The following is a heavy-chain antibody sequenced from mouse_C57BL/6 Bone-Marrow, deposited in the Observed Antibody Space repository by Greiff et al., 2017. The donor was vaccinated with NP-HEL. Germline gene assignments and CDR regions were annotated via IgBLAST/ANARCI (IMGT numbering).Heavy chain of an antibody. CDR3: TTEGTTVVTPYWYVEV. V-gene: IGHV14-4*01. Sequence: VQLQQSGAELVRPGASVKLSCTASGFNIKDDYMHWVKQRPEQGLEWIGWIDPENGDTEYASKFQGKATITADTSSNTAYLQLSSLTSEDTAVYYCTTEGTTVVTPYWYVEVWGTGTTVTVAS. CDR2: IDPENGDT. CDR1: GFNIKDDY. D-gene: IGHD1-1*01. J-gene: IGHJ1*03.